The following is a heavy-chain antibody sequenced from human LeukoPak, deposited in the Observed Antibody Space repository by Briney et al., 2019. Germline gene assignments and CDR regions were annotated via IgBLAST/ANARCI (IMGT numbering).Heavy chain of an antibody. CDR3: ARDNYYYDSSGYYHFDY. V-gene: IGHV3-9*01. CDR1: GFTFDDYA. J-gene: IGHJ4*02. CDR2: ISWNSGSI. D-gene: IGHD3-22*01. Sequence: GRSLRLSCAASGFTFDDYAMHWVRQAPGKGLEWVSGISWNSGSIGYADSVKGRFTISRDNAKNSLYLQMNSLRAEDTAVYYCARDNYYYDSSGYYHFDYWGQGTLVTVSS.